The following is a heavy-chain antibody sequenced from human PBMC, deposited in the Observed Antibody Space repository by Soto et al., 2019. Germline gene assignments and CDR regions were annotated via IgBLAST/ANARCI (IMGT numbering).Heavy chain of an antibody. Sequence: GGSLRLSCTGSGFTFSSSIMTWVRQGPGEGLEWVSSISSSSSYIYFADSLKGRFTISRDNAKNSLYLQMNSVRAEDTAVYYCARAIGEMSAVWGQGTKLTVSS. CDR1: GFTFSSSI. J-gene: IGHJ4*02. CDR3: ARAIGEMSAV. D-gene: IGHD3-10*01. V-gene: IGHV3-21*06. CDR2: ISSSSSYI.